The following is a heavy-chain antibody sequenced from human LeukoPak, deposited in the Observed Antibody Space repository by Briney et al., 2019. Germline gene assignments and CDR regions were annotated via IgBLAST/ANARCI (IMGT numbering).Heavy chain of an antibody. J-gene: IGHJ4*02. CDR3: ARPRGRQQLVHFDY. D-gene: IGHD6-13*01. CDR1: GYSFTNYW. CDR2: IYPDDSDT. Sequence: GEALKISCKGSGYSFTNYWIGWVRQMSGKGLEWRGIIYPDDSDTRYSPSFQGQITISADKSISTAYLQWSSLQASDTAMYYCARPRGRQQLVHFDYWGQGTLVTVSS. V-gene: IGHV5-51*01.